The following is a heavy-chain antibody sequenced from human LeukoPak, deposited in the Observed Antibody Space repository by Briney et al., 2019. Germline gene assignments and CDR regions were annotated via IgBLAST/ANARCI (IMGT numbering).Heavy chain of an antibody. Sequence: SETLSLTCGVSGGSISGTNWWSWVRQPPGQGLEWIGEISLAGQTNYHPSLNGRVTMSLDKSSNQLSLHLTSVTAADTATYFCSRESGPFCPFGYWGQGTLVIVSS. V-gene: IGHV4/OR15-8*02. CDR3: SRESGPFCPFGY. CDR1: GGSISGTNW. D-gene: IGHD1-26*01. J-gene: IGHJ4*01. CDR2: ISLAGQT.